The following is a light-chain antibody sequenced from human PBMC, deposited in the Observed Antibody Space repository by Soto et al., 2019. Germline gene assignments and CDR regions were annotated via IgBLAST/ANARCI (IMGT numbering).Light chain of an antibody. J-gene: IGKJ1*01. CDR1: ESVGSPY. CDR3: QHYNSYSEA. V-gene: IGKV3-20*01. Sequence: EIVLTQSPATLSLSPGERATLSCRASESVGSPYLAWYQQKPGQAPRLFIYGASNRATGVPDRFSGSGSGTDFPLTISRLEPEDFATYYCQHYNSYSEAFGQGTKVELK. CDR2: GAS.